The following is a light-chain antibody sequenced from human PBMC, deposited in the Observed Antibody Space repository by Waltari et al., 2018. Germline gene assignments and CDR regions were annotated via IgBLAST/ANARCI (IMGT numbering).Light chain of an antibody. CDR3: HSHTSSITTVI. J-gene: IGLJ2*01. V-gene: IGLV2-23*02. Sequence: QSALTQPASVSGSPGQSITIPCTGTSSDVGGSNSVSWYQPHPGKAPKLIIYEVSKRPSGVSYRFSGSKSGNTASLTISGLQAEDEADYYCHSHTSSITTVIFGGGTKLTV. CDR1: SSDVGGSNS. CDR2: EVS.